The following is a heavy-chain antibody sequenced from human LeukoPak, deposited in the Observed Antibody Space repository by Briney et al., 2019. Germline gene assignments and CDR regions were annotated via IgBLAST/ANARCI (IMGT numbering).Heavy chain of an antibody. CDR2: IYYSGST. CDR1: GGSISSGDYY. Sequence: SETLSLTCTVSGGSISSGDYYWSWIRQPPGQGLEWIGYIYYSGSTYYNPSLKSRVTISVDASKNQFSLKLSSVTAADTAVYYCARDSTFGRFDYWGQGTLVTVSS. J-gene: IGHJ4*02. CDR3: ARDSTFGRFDY. V-gene: IGHV4-30-4*01. D-gene: IGHD3-10*01.